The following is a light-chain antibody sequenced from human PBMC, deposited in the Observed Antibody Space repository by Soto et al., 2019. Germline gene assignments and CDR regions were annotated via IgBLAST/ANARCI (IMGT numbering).Light chain of an antibody. J-gene: IGLJ2*01. CDR2: SND. Sequence: QSVLTQPPSASGTAGQVVTISCSGGDSNIGSNSVYWYQHLPRMAPKLLIFSNDERPSGVPDRFSGSKSGTSASLAISGLQSDDEADYYCATWDDSLNGVVFGGGTKVTVL. CDR1: DSNIGSNS. V-gene: IGLV1-44*01. CDR3: ATWDDSLNGVV.